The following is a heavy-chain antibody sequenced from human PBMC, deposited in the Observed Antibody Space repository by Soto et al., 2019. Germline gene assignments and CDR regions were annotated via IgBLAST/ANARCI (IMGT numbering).Heavy chain of an antibody. CDR1: GGSISSSSYY. J-gene: IGHJ4*02. V-gene: IGHV4-39*01. Sequence: SETLSLTCTVSGGSISSSSYYWGWIRQPPGKGLEWIGSIYYSGSTYYNPSLKSRVTISVDTSKNQFSLKLSSVTAADTAVYYCARPITIFGVVISDWGQGTLVTAPQ. D-gene: IGHD3-3*01. CDR2: IYYSGST. CDR3: ARPITIFGVVISD.